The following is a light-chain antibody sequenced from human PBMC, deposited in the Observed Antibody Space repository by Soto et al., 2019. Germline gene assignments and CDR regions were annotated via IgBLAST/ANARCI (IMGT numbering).Light chain of an antibody. CDR1: QSVSRY. CDR3: QQRSNWYT. J-gene: IGKJ2*01. V-gene: IGKV3-11*01. CDR2: DAS. Sequence: EIVLTQSPATLSLSPGERATLSCRASQSVSRYLAWFQQKPGQAPRLLIYDASNSATGIPARFSGSGSGTDFTLTISSLEPEDFAVYYWQQRSNWYTFGQGTKLEIK.